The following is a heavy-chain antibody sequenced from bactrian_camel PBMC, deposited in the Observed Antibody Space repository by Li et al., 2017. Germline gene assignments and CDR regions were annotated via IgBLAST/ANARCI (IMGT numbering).Heavy chain of an antibody. Sequence: HVQLVESGGGSVQAGGSLRLSCAASGFTFSNYWMYWIRQAPGKGLEWVSSVSMNGRSTFYADSVTGRFTISKGNAKNTLYLQMNSLKPEDTAVYYCAADGVWNQFGYWGQGTQVTVS. CDR3: AADGVWNQFGY. V-gene: IGHV3S1*01. J-gene: IGHJ6*01. CDR2: VSMNGRST. CDR1: GFTFSNYW.